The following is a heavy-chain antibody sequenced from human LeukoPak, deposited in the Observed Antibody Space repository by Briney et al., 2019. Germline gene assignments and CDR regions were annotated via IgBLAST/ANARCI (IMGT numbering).Heavy chain of an antibody. J-gene: IGHJ4*02. CDR2: LNSDGSST. CDR3: VRAVVGATDY. CDR1: GFTFSSYW. D-gene: IGHD1-26*01. Sequence: GGSLRLSCAASGFTFSSYWMHWVRQAPGKGLVWVSRLNSDGSSTTYGDSVKGRFTISRDNAKNTLYLQMNSLRVEDTAVYYCVRAVVGATDYWGQGTLVTVSS. V-gene: IGHV3-74*03.